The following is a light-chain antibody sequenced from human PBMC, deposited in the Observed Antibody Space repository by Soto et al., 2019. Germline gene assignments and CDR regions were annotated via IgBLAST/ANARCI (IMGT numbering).Light chain of an antibody. J-gene: IGKJ4*01. CDR2: DAS. CDR3: QQRINWPLT. CDR1: QSVSIY. Sequence: VLTQSPATLSLSPGERATLSCRASQSVSIYLAWYQQKPGQAPRLLIYDASNRATGIPARFSGSGSGTDFTLTIDNLEPEDSAVYYCQQRINWPLTFGGGTKVDIK. V-gene: IGKV3-11*01.